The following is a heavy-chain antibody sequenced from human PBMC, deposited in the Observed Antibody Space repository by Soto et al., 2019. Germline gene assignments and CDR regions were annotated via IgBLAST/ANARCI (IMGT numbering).Heavy chain of an antibody. Sequence: SETLSLTCTVSGGSISSYYWSWIRQPPGKGLEWIGYIYYSGSTNYNPSLKSRVTISVDTSKNQFSLKLSSVTAADTAVYYCARAGSTVTRGYFDYWGQGTLVTVSS. D-gene: IGHD4-17*01. CDR1: GGSISSYY. CDR3: ARAGSTVTRGYFDY. J-gene: IGHJ4*02. V-gene: IGHV4-59*01. CDR2: IYYSGST.